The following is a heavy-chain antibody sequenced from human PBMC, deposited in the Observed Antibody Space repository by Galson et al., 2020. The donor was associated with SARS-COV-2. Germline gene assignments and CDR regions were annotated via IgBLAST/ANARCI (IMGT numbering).Heavy chain of an antibody. V-gene: IGHV1-18*04. Sequence: ASVKVSCKASGYTFTNYGIIWVRQAPGQGLECMGWISAKNGNTNYAQKLQGRVTMTTDTSTTTAYMELRSLRSDDTAVYYCARSYYYGSGSYSPAEYFQEWGQGTLVTVSS. J-gene: IGHJ1*01. D-gene: IGHD3-10*01. CDR2: ISAKNGNT. CDR1: GYTFTNYG. CDR3: ARSYYYGSGSYSPAEYFQE.